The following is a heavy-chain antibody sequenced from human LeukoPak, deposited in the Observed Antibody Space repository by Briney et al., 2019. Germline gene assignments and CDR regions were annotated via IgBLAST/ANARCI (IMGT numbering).Heavy chain of an antibody. V-gene: IGHV3-20*04. CDR1: GFTFDDYG. CDR2: INWNGGST. J-gene: IGHJ1*01. D-gene: IGHD3-22*01. Sequence: PGGSLRLSCAASGFTFDDYGMSWVRQAPGKGLEWVSGINWNGGSTGYADSVKGRFTISRDNAKNSLYLQMNSLRAEDTALYYCARGPYDSSGYYYTSYFQHWGQGTMVTVSS. CDR3: ARGPYDSSGYYYTSYFQH.